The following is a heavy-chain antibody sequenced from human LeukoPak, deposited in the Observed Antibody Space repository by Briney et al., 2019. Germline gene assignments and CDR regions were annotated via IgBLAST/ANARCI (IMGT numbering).Heavy chain of an antibody. CDR2: VNPSGGST. Sequence: ASVKVSCKASGYTFTSYYMHWVRQAPGQGLEWMGIVNPSGGSTNYAQKFQGRVTMTRDTSTNTVYMELSSLRSEDTAVYYCARARANNYYGSGIWGQGTLVTVSS. CDR3: ARARANNYYGSGI. V-gene: IGHV1-46*01. D-gene: IGHD3-10*01. J-gene: IGHJ4*02. CDR1: GYTFTSYY.